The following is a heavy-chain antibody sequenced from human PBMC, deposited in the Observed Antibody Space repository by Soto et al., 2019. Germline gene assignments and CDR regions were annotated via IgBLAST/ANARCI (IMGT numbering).Heavy chain of an antibody. V-gene: IGHV4-30-4*01. CDR1: GGSISSGDYT. D-gene: IGHD3-16*01. J-gene: IGHJ6*02. CDR2: IYDRGTA. Sequence: QVHLQESGPGLVKPSQTVSLTCTVSGGSISSGDYTWGWIRQPPGKGLEWIGFIYDRGTAYYSPSLKNRVSISVDTSKNQFSLRLRSVTAADTAVYYCARDGGGLTAPPYYYYAMDVWGQGTTVTVSS. CDR3: ARDGGGLTAPPYYYYAMDV.